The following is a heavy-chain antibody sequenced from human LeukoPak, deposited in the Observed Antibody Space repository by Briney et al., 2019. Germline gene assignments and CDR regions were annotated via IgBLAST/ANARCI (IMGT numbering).Heavy chain of an antibody. Sequence: GGSLRLSCAASGFTFSSYGMHWVRQAPGKGLEWVANITPDGSEKYYVDSVKGRFIISRDNAKNSLYLQMNSLRVEDTAVYYCARARGPNYWGQGTLVTVSS. CDR2: ITPDGSEK. CDR3: ARARGPNY. J-gene: IGHJ4*02. V-gene: IGHV3-7*01. CDR1: GFTFSSYG.